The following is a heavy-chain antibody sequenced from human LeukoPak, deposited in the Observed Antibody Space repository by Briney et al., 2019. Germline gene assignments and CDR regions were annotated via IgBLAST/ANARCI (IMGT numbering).Heavy chain of an antibody. CDR2: ISGSGGST. J-gene: IGHJ4*02. V-gene: IGHV3-23*01. CDR1: GFTFSSYA. D-gene: IGHD3-22*01. Sequence: GSLRLSCAASGFTFSSYAMSWVRQAPGKGLEWVSAISGSGGSTYYADSVKGRFTISRDNSKNTLYLQMNSLRAEDTAVYYCATNGYYYDSSGYYHFDYWGQGTLVTVSS. CDR3: ATNGYYYDSSGYYHFDY.